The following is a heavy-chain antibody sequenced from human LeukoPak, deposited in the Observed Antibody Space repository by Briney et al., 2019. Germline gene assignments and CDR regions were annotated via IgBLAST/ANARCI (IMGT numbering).Heavy chain of an antibody. D-gene: IGHD6-13*01. J-gene: IGHJ4*02. CDR3: AREISSSRFYYFDY. Sequence: GASVKVSCKASRGTFSSYTISWVRQAPGQGLEWMGGIIPIFGTANYAQKFQGRVTITADESTSTACMELSSLRSEDTAVYYCAREISSSRFYYFDYWGQGTLVTVSS. CDR1: RGTFSSYT. V-gene: IGHV1-69*13. CDR2: IIPIFGTA.